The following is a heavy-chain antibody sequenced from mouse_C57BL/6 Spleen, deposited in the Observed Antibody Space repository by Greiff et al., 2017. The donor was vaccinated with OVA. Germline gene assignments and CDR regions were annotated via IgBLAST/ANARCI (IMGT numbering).Heavy chain of an antibody. D-gene: IGHD1-1*01. J-gene: IGHJ1*03. CDR2: IYPGNSDT. Sequence: EVQLQQSGTVLARPGASVKMSCKTSGYTFTSSWMHWVKQRPGQGLEWIGAIYPGNSDTSSNQKFKGKAKLTAVTSASTAYIELSSLTKENSEVYYCKSGYGSSVYGYLDVWGTGTTVTVAA. CDR1: GYTFTSSW. CDR3: KSGYGSSVYGYLDV. V-gene: IGHV1-5*01.